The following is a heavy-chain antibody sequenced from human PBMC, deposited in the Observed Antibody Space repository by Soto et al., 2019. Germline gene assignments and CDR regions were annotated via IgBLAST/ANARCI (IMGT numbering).Heavy chain of an antibody. CDR2: IYYGGST. Sequence: QLQLQESDPGLVKPSETLSLTCAVSGGSISSNDYYWGWIRQPPGERLEWIGTIYYGGSTIYNPSLKSRVTISVDTSKNQFSLKLRSVTAADTAVYYCAKGHCNGGPCSLNWFDPWGQGTLVIVSS. CDR1: GGSISSNDYY. D-gene: IGHD2-15*01. V-gene: IGHV4-39*01. J-gene: IGHJ5*02. CDR3: AKGHCNGGPCSLNWFDP.